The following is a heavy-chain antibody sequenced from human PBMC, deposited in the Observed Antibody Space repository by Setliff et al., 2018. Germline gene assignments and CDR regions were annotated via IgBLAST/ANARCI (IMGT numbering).Heavy chain of an antibody. V-gene: IGHV3-30*04. CDR2: ISSDGSSK. D-gene: IGHD3-22*01. J-gene: IGHJ4*02. CDR1: GFTFTRYT. CDR3: ARDAKIVVVHNPYYFDQ. Sequence: LSLSCAASGFTFTRYTMHWVRQAPGKGLEWVAVISSDGSSKNYADSLEGRFTISRDNSRNTLYLQMSGLRAEDTAVYYCARDAKIVVVHNPYYFDQWGQGTLVTVSS.